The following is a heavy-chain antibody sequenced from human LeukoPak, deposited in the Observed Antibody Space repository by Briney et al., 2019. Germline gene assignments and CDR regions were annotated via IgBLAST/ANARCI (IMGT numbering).Heavy chain of an antibody. CDR1: GFSFSTHD. J-gene: IGHJ2*01. Sequence: GGSLRLSCAASGFSFSTHDMSWVRQAPGKGLGWVSAISRSGDGTTYADSVKGRFTISRDNSKHTLFLQMNSLRAEDTAVYYCARAVGQWYFDLWGRGSLVTVSS. CDR3: ARAVGQWYFDL. CDR2: ISRSGDGT. V-gene: IGHV3-23*01.